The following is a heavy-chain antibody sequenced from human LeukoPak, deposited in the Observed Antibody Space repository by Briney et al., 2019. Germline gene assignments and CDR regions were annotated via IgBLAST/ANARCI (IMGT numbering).Heavy chain of an antibody. V-gene: IGHV3-7*01. CDR1: GFTFSSYW. J-gene: IGHJ6*03. CDR3: ARDGTLGSDYYYYMDA. Sequence: GGSLRLSCAASGFTFSSYWMSWVRQAPGKGLEWVANIKQDGSGKYYVDSVKGRFTTSRDNAKNSLYLQMNSLRAEDTAVYYCARDGTLGSDYYYYMDAWGKGTTVTVSS. CDR2: IKQDGSGK. D-gene: IGHD1-1*01.